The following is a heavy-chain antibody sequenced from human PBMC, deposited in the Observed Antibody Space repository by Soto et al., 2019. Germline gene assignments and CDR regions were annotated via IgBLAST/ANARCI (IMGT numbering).Heavy chain of an antibody. CDR1: GYSFTSYW. J-gene: IGHJ6*02. V-gene: IGHV5-10-1*01. Sequence: VKSLKISCKGSGYSFTSYWISWVRQMPGKGLEWMGRIDPSDSYTNYSPSFQGHVTISADKSISTAYLQWSSLKASDTAMYYCARRTIAASLSDYYYYGMDVWGQGTTVTVSS. CDR2: IDPSDSYT. CDR3: ARRTIAASLSDYYYYGMDV. D-gene: IGHD6-6*01.